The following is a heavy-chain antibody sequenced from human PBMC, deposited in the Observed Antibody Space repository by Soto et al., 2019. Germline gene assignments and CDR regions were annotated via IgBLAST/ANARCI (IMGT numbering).Heavy chain of an antibody. CDR1: GYTFVNYW. Sequence: GESLKISCXGSGYTFVNYWIGWVRQMPGKGLEWMGTIYPGDSDTRYSPSFEGQVTISADESINTAYLQWSSLQPSDTAVYYCVRPLGLQSNYGVDVWGQGTAVTVSS. CDR3: VRPLGLQSNYGVDV. V-gene: IGHV5-51*01. J-gene: IGHJ6*02. D-gene: IGHD4-4*01. CDR2: IYPGDSDT.